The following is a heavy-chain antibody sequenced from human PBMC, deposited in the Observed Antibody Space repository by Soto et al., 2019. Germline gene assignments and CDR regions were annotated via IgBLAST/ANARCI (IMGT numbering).Heavy chain of an antibody. J-gene: IGHJ5*02. CDR1: GFTFSSYS. CDR2: ISSSSSTI. V-gene: IGHV3-48*02. D-gene: IGHD6-13*01. Sequence: GESLKISCAASGFTFSSYSMNWVRQAPGKGLEWVSYISSSSSTIYYADSVKGRFTISRDNAKNSLYLQMNSLRDEDTAVYYCARDSNLAAGAERWFDPWGQGTLVTVSS. CDR3: ARDSNLAAGAERWFDP.